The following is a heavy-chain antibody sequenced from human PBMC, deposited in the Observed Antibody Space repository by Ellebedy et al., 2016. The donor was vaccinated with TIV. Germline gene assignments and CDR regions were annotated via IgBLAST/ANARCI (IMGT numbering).Heavy chain of an antibody. Sequence: PGGSLRLSCAASGFTFSNYWMSWVRQAPGKGLEWVANIKEDGSEKYYVDSVKGRFTLSRDNAKNSLYLQMNSLRAEDTAVYYCARDFDCSTTTCYDGVLDYWGQGTLVTVSS. J-gene: IGHJ4*02. D-gene: IGHD2-2*01. CDR2: IKEDGSEK. CDR3: ARDFDCSTTTCYDGVLDY. V-gene: IGHV3-7*01. CDR1: GFTFSNYW.